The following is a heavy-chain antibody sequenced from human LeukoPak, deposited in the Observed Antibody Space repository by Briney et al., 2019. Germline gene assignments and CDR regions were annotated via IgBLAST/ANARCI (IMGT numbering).Heavy chain of an antibody. CDR2: LSPDGSSS. V-gene: IGHV3-74*01. CDR1: GFTFSTYW. J-gene: IGHJ4*02. CDR3: ARGDSSSSIDY. Sequence: AGGSLRLSCAASGFTFSTYWMHWVRQAPGKGLVWVSRLSPDGSSSIYADSVKGRFTASRDNAKNSLYLQMNSLRAEDTAVYYCARGDSSSSIDYWGQGTLVTVSS. D-gene: IGHD6-6*01.